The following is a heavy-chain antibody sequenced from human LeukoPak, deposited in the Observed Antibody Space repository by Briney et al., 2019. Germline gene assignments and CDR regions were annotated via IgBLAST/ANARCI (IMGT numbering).Heavy chain of an antibody. CDR3: ANYCSSTSCYGGD. CDR2: TWYDGSNK. D-gene: IGHD2-2*01. Sequence: GGSLRLSCAASGFTFSTYGMHWVRQAQGKGLEWVALTWYDGSNKNYADSVKGRFTISRDNSKNTLYLQMNSLRAEDTAVYYCANYCSSTSCYGGDWGQGTLVTVSS. J-gene: IGHJ4*02. CDR1: GFTFSTYG. V-gene: IGHV3-30*02.